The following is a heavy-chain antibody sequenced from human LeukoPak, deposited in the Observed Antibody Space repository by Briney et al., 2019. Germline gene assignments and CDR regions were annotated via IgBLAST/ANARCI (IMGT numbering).Heavy chain of an antibody. V-gene: IGHV4-61*02. Sequence: PSQTLSLTCTVSGGSISSGSYYWSWIRQPAGKGLEWIGRIYTSGSTNYNPSLKSRVTISVDTSKNQFSLKLSSVTAADTAVYYCARVGRQLLQDYYYYYYYMDVWGKGTTVTVSS. D-gene: IGHD2-2*01. CDR2: IYTSGST. CDR1: GGSISSGSYY. CDR3: ARVGRQLLQDYYYYYYYMDV. J-gene: IGHJ6*03.